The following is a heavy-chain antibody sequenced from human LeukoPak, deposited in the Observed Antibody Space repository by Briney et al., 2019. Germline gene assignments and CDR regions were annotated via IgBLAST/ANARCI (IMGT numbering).Heavy chain of an antibody. CDR3: ARDLNWETY. D-gene: IGHD7-27*01. CDR1: GFTFSSYW. J-gene: IGHJ4*02. CDR2: IKTDGSLT. Sequence: GGSLRLSCVASGFTFSSYWMTWVRQAPGKGLEWVANIKTDGSLTYYVDSVKGGFTISRDNAKNSLYLQMNSLRAEDTAVYYCARDLNWETYWGQGTLVSVSS. V-gene: IGHV3-7*01.